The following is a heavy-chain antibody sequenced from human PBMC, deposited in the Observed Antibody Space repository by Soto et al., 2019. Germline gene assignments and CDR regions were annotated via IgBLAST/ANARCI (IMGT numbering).Heavy chain of an antibody. CDR2: VYYTGTT. V-gene: IGHV4-59*01. CDR1: GGSIGSYH. J-gene: IGHJ5*02. Sequence: QVLLQESGPGQVKPSETLSLTCTVSGGSIGSYHWSWVRQPPGKGLEWIASVYYTGTTNYNPSLGSRVTISIDAPENQISLKLTSVTAADTAFYYCARDTVLTGMFDLWGQGTRVTVSS. CDR3: ARDTVLTGMFDL. D-gene: IGHD4-17*01.